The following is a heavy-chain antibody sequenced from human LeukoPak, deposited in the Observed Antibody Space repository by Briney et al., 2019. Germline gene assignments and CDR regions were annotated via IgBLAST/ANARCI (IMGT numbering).Heavy chain of an antibody. V-gene: IGHV1-2*02. J-gene: IGHJ4*01. D-gene: IGHD6-13*01. CDR1: GYTFSDYY. Sequence: ASVKLSFKASGYTFSDYYLHWVRQAPGQGLEWMGWTNPNSGGTNFAQKFRGRVTMTRDTSITTAYMELTRLKSDDTAVYYCARGGVRTAASSLGYWGQGTLVTVSS. CDR3: ARGGVRTAASSLGY. CDR2: TNPNSGGT.